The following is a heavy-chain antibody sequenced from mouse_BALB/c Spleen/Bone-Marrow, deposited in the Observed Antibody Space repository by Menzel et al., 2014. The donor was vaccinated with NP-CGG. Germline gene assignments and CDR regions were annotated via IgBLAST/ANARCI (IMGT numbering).Heavy chain of an antibody. D-gene: IGHD2-4*01. Sequence: VQLQQSGPGLVQPSQSLSITCTVSGFSISNYAVHWVRQSPGKGLEWLGVIWSGGNRDYNAAFISRLSISKDNSKSQVFFKMNSLQPNDTAIYYCARNYDFGDYYAMDYWGQRTSVTVSS. CDR2: IWSGGNR. CDR3: ARNYDFGDYYAMDY. CDR1: GFSISNYA. V-gene: IGHV2-2*02. J-gene: IGHJ4*01.